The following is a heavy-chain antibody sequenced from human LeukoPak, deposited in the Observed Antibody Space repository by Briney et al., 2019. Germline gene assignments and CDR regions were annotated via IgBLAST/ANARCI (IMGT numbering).Heavy chain of an antibody. D-gene: IGHD3-22*01. CDR1: GFPFSNSW. CDR3: ARDALITMIVVGPIDY. J-gene: IGHJ4*02. CDR2: ISYDGSNK. Sequence: GGSLRLSCAVSGFPFSNSWMYWVRQAPGKGLEWVAVISYDGSNKYYADSVKGRFTISRDNSKNTLYLQMNSLRAEDTAVYYCARDALITMIVVGPIDYWGQGTLVTVSS. V-gene: IGHV3-30*19.